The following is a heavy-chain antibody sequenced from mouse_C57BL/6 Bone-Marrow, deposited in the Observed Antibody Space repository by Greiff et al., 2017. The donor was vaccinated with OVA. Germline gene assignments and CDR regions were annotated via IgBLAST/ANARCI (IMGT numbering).Heavy chain of an antibody. CDR1: GYTFTSYW. CDR3: ASAVFAY. Sequence: QVQLQQPGAELVKPGASVQLSCQASGYTFTSYWMQWVKQRPGQGLEWIGEIDPSDSYTNYNQKFKGKATLTVDTSSSTAYMQLSSLTSEDSAVYYCASAVFAYWGQGTTLTVSS. V-gene: IGHV1-50*01. CDR2: IDPSDSYT. J-gene: IGHJ2*01.